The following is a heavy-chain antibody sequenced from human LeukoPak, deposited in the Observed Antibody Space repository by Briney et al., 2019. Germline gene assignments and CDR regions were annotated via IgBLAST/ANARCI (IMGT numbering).Heavy chain of an antibody. CDR3: ARDQFGYYYDSSGYYGY. V-gene: IGHV3-11*01. D-gene: IGHD3-22*01. CDR1: GFTFSDYY. Sequence: GGSLRLSCAASGFTFSDYYMSWIRQAPGKGLEGVSYISSSGSTIYYADSVKGRFTISRDNAKNSLYLQMNSLRAEDTAVYYCARDQFGYYYDSSGYYGYWGQGTLVTVSS. J-gene: IGHJ4*02. CDR2: ISSSGSTI.